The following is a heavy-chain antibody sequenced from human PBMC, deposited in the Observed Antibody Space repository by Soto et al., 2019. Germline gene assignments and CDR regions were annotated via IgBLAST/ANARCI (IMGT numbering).Heavy chain of an antibody. Sequence: PGGSLRLSCAASGFTFSSYAMSWVRHAPGKGLEWVSAISGSGGSTYYADSVKGRFTISRDNSKNTLYLQMNSLRAEDTAVYYCAKDFVSGGGGSENMNYRGQRTPVTVSS. CDR1: GFTFSSYA. J-gene: IGHJ4*02. D-gene: IGHD2-15*01. CDR2: ISGSGGST. V-gene: IGHV3-23*01. CDR3: AKDFVSGGGGSENMNY.